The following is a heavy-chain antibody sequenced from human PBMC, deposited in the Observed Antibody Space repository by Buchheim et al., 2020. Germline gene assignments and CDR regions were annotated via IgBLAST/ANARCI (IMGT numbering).Heavy chain of an antibody. CDR2: MSHDGSRT. J-gene: IGHJ6*02. Sequence: QVQLVESGGGVVQPGGSLRLSCAASGFTFSSSTLEWVRYTMHWVRQAPGRGLEWVGLMSHDGSRTYYPDSLRGRFTISRDNSKNTLYLQMDSLRPDDTAVYYCVREEPMSTEGGLDVWGQGTT. V-gene: IGHV3-30*04. D-gene: IGHD1-14*01. CDR1: GFTFSSSTLEWVRYT. CDR3: VREEPMSTEGGLDV.